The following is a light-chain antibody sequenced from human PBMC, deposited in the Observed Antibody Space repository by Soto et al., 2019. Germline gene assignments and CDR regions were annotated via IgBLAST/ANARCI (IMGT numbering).Light chain of an antibody. J-gene: IGLJ1*01. CDR3: SSYTSSSTLCV. V-gene: IGLV2-14*01. CDR2: DVS. Sequence: QSVLTQPASVSGSPGQSITISCTGTSSDVGGYNYVSWYQQHPGKAPKLMIYDVSNRPSGVSNRFSGSKSGNTASLTISGLQAEDEADHYCSSYTSSSTLCVFGTGTKLTVL. CDR1: SSDVGGYNY.